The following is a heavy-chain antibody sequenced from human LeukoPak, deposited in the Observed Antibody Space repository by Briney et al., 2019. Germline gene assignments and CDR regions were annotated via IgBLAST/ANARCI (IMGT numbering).Heavy chain of an antibody. CDR2: INHSGST. V-gene: IGHV4-34*01. CDR3: ASARSGSKMYYFDY. J-gene: IGHJ4*02. CDR1: GGSFSGYY. D-gene: IGHD3-10*01. Sequence: SETLSLTCAVYGGSFSGYYWSWIRQPPGKGLEWIGEINHSGSTNYNPSLKSRVTISVDTSKNQFSLKLSSVTAADTAVYYCASARSGSKMYYFDYWGQGTPVTVSS.